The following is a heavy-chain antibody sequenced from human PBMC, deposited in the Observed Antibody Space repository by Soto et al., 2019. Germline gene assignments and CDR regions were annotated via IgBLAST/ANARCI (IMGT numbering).Heavy chain of an antibody. CDR2: SIPIFGTA. V-gene: IGHV1-69*01. Sequence: QVQLVQSGGEVKTPGSSVKVSCKASGGTFSSYAISWVRQAPGQGLEWMGGSIPIFGTANYAQKFQGRVTITADESTSTAYMELSSLRSEDTAVYYCAREGGYCSGGSCYSGRGPSWFDPWGQGTLVTVSS. D-gene: IGHD2-15*01. CDR3: AREGGYCSGGSCYSGRGPSWFDP. J-gene: IGHJ5*02. CDR1: GGTFSSYA.